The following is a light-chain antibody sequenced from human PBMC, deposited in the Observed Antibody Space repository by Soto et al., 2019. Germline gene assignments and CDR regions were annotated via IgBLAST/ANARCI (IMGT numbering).Light chain of an antibody. CDR3: YSFAGSNTFSYV. CDR1: SSNIGDNA. CDR2: YDD. Sequence: QSVLTQPPSVSEALGQRVTISCSGSSSNIGDNAVNWYQQLPGKAPKLLIYYDDLLPSGVSDRFSGSKSGTSASLAISGLQSEDEAVYFCYSFAGSNTFSYVFGPGTKLTVL. V-gene: IGLV1-36*01. J-gene: IGLJ1*01.